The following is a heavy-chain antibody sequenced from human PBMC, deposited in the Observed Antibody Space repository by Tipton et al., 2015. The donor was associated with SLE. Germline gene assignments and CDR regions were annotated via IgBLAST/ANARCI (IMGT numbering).Heavy chain of an antibody. J-gene: IGHJ6*02. D-gene: IGHD4-23*01. CDR1: GFTFSSYW. CDR3: ASKWLLPGGYYGMDV. V-gene: IGHV4-34*01. Sequence: LRLSCAASGFTFSSYWMSWIRQPPGKGLEWIGEINHSGSTNYNPSLKSRVTISVDTSKNQFSLKLSSVTAADTAVYYCASKWLLPGGYYGMDVWGQGTTVTVSS. CDR2: INHSGST.